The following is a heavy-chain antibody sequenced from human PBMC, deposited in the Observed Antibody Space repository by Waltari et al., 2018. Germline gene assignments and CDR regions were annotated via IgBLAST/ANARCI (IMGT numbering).Heavy chain of an antibody. CDR3: ARNNYVWGSYRYTDTYYFDY. Sequence: QVQLVQSGAEVKKPGSSVKVSCKASGGTFSSYAISWVRQAPGQGLEWMGGIIPIFGTANYAQKCQGRVTITADESTSTAYMELSSLRSEDTAVYYCARNNYVWGSYRYTDTYYFDYWGQGTLVTVSS. J-gene: IGHJ4*02. D-gene: IGHD3-16*02. V-gene: IGHV1-69*01. CDR1: GGTFSSYA. CDR2: IIPIFGTA.